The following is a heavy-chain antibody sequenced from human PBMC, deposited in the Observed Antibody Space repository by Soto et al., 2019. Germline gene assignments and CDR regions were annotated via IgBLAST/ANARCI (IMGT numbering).Heavy chain of an antibody. CDR2: IYPGDSDT. V-gene: IGHV5-51*01. Sequence: PGESLKISCKGSGYSFTSYWIGWVRQMPGKGLEWMGIIYPGDSDTRYSPSFQGQVTISADKSISTAYLQWSSLKASDTAMYYCARGMVVTVTFDAFDIWGQGTMVTVSS. CDR3: ARGMVVTVTFDAFDI. CDR1: GYSFTSYW. D-gene: IGHD2-21*02. J-gene: IGHJ3*02.